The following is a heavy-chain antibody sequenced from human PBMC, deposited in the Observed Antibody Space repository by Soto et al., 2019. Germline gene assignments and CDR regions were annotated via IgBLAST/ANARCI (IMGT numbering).Heavy chain of an antibody. D-gene: IGHD4-17*01. CDR3: AKAEATNYGDTFDI. CDR1: GFTFSSYT. CDR2: ISGSGDST. Sequence: SGGSLRLSCEASGFTFSSYTMTWVRQAPGKGLEWVSTISGSGDSTYYADSVKGRFTISRDNSKNTLYVQMNSLRAEDTALYYCAKAEATNYGDTFDIWGQGTMVTVSS. V-gene: IGHV3-23*01. J-gene: IGHJ3*02.